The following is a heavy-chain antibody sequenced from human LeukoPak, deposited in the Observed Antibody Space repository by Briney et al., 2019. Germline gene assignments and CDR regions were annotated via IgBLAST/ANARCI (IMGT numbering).Heavy chain of an antibody. V-gene: IGHV3-21*01. CDR1: GFTFSSYS. CDR3: ARDPFYGSGSYSPIDY. CDR2: ISSSSSYI. Sequence: GGSLRLSCAASGFTFSSYSMNWVRQAPGKGLEWVSSISSSSSYIYYADSVKGRFTISRDNAKNSLYLQMNSLRAEDTAVYYCARDPFYGSGSYSPIDYWGQGTLVTVSP. J-gene: IGHJ4*02. D-gene: IGHD3-10*01.